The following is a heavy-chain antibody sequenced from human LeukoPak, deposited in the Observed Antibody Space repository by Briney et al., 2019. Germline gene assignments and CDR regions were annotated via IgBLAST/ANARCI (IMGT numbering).Heavy chain of an antibody. Sequence: GGSLRLSCAASGFTITNCWMHWVRQAPGQGLVWVSRISSDGTTTNYADSVRGRFTISRDNAKNMLYLQMNSLKAEDTAIYYCVVIVLGWGQGTLVTVSS. J-gene: IGHJ4*02. V-gene: IGHV3-74*01. D-gene: IGHD2-8*02. CDR2: ISSDGTTT. CDR1: GFTITNCW. CDR3: VVIVLG.